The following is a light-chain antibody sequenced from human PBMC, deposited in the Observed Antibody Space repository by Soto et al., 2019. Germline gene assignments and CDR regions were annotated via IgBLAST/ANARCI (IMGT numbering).Light chain of an antibody. CDR3: QQDDSSPWT. J-gene: IGKJ1*01. Sequence: EIVLTQSPGTLSLSPGERATLSCRASQSVSSSYLAWYQQKPGQAPRLLIYGASSRATGSPDRFSGSGSGTDFTLTISRLEPEDFAVYYCQQDDSSPWTFGQGTKVEFK. V-gene: IGKV3-20*01. CDR2: GAS. CDR1: QSVSSSY.